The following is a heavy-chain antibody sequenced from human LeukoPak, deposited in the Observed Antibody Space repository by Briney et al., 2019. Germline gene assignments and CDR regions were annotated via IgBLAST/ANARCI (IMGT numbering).Heavy chain of an antibody. V-gene: IGHV3-23*01. J-gene: IGHJ4*02. CDR1: EFTVSSNA. CDR2: ISGGGSNT. D-gene: IGHD2-21*02. Sequence: GGSLRLSCAASEFTVSSNALSWVRQAPGKGLEWVSTISGGGSNTYYADSVKGRFTISRDTSKNTLYLQLNSLRVEDTAIYYCAKLICDSKDCSYWGQGTLVTVSS. CDR3: AKLICDSKDCSY.